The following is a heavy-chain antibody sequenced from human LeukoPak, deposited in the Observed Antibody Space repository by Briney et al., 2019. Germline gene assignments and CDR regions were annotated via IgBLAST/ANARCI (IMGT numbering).Heavy chain of an antibody. CDR2: ISSSSTI. Sequence: PGGPLRLSCAASGFTFSSYSMNWVREAPGKGLEGVSYISSSSTIYYADSVKGRFTISRDNAKNSLYLQMNSLRAEDTAVYYCARDFAYYYDSSGYYSDYWGQGTLVTVSS. CDR1: GFTFSSYS. D-gene: IGHD3-22*01. J-gene: IGHJ4*02. CDR3: ARDFAYYYDSSGYYSDY. V-gene: IGHV3-48*01.